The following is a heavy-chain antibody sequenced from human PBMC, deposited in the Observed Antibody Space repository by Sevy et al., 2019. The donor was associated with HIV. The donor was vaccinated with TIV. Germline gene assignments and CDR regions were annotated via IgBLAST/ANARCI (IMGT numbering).Heavy chain of an antibody. J-gene: IGHJ4*02. CDR2: INEDGSFS. V-gene: IGHV3-74*01. D-gene: IGHD6-25*01. CDR1: GFTFRNYW. CDR3: ASDLSGARDS. Sequence: GGYLRLSCAASGFTFRNYWMHWVRQGPGKGLEWVSRINEDGSFSDYADSMKGRFTISRDNAKNRLYLEMNSLRVVDTAGYHCASDLSGARDSWGQGTLVTVSS.